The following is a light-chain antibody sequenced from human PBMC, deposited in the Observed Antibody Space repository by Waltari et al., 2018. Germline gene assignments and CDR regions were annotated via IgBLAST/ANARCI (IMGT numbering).Light chain of an antibody. CDR3: CSYAFSGPVV. CDR2: EVS. Sequence: QSALTQPASVSGSPGQAITISCTGTSSDVGSYHLVSWYQQHPGKAPKLRIYEVSKRPSGVSNRFSGSKSGNTASLTISGLQAEDTVDSYCCSYAFSGPVVFGGGTKLTVL. J-gene: IGLJ2*01. V-gene: IGLV2-23*02. CDR1: SSDVGSYHL.